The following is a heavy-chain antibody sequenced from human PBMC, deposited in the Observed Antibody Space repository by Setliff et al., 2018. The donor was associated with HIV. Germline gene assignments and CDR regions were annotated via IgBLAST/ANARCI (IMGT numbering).Heavy chain of an antibody. CDR3: ARVSKTYWYSIPRGYYHHMDV. CDR1: GGSFTNYY. Sequence: KPSETLSLTCAVYGGSFTNYYWSWIRQPPGKGLEWGGEINHSGRTIQSPSPGRRITISIDTSKNQFLLKLSSVSAADTAVYSCARVSKTYWYSIPRGYYHHMDVWGKGTTVTVSS. D-gene: IGHD2-8*02. J-gene: IGHJ6*03. CDR2: INHSGRT. V-gene: IGHV4-34*01.